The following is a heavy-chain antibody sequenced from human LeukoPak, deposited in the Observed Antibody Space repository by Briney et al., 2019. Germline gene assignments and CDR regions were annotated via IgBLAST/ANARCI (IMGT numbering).Heavy chain of an antibody. CDR2: IYYSGTT. V-gene: IGHV4-39*01. CDR3: ARHNPYFPY. CDR1: GGSITRGTNY. D-gene: IGHD3-9*01. J-gene: IGHJ4*02. Sequence: PSETLSLTCTVSGGSITRGTNYWGWIRQPPGKGLEWIGSIYYSGTTYYNPPLKSPVTISIDTPKNQVSPKLTSVTATDTAAYYCARHNPYFPYWGQGTLVTVPS.